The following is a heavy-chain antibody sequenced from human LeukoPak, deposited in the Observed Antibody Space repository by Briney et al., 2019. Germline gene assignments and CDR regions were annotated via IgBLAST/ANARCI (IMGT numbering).Heavy chain of an antibody. J-gene: IGHJ4*02. CDR3: VKDRGSGSYYQERPFDY. D-gene: IGHD3-10*01. V-gene: IGHV3-23*01. CDR2: ISGSGGST. Sequence: PGGSLRLSCAASGFTFSSYAMSWVRQAPGKGLEWVSAISGSGGSTYYADSVKGRFTISRDNSKNTLYLQMNSLRAEDTAVYYCVKDRGSGSYYQERPFDYWGQGTLVTVSS. CDR1: GFTFSSYA.